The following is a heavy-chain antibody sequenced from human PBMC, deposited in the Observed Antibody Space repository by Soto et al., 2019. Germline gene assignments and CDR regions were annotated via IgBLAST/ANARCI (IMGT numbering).Heavy chain of an antibody. V-gene: IGHV3-74*01. J-gene: IGHJ4*02. CDR1: GFTFSSYW. D-gene: IGHD3-3*01. CDR3: ARGIQWSELRFLEWLDY. Sequence: GGSLRLSCAASGFTFSSYWMHWVRQAPGKGLVWVSRINSDGSSTSYADSVKGRFTISRDNAKNTLYLQMNSLRAEDTAVYYCARGIQWSELRFLEWLDYWGQGTLVTVSS. CDR2: INSDGSST.